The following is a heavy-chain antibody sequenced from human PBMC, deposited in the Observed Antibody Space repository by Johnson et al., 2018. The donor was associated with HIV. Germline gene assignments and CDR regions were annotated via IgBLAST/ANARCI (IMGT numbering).Heavy chain of an antibody. CDR1: GFTVSNNY. CDR3: ERDTVVTPPHDAFDI. V-gene: IGHV3-66*01. D-gene: IGHD4-23*01. J-gene: IGHJ3*02. CDR2: IYSGGST. Sequence: VQLVESGGGLVQPGGSLRLSCAASGFTVSNNYMSWVRQAPGKGLEWVSVIYSGGSTYYADSVKGRFTISRDNSKNTLYLQMNSLRAEDTAVYYCERDTVVTPPHDAFDIWGQGTMVTVSS.